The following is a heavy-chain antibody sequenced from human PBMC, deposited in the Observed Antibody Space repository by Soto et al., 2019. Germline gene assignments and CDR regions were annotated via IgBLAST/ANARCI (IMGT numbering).Heavy chain of an antibody. CDR3: AKDRSTGTDAFDI. CDR2: MNPNSGNT. J-gene: IGHJ3*02. D-gene: IGHD1-1*01. V-gene: IGHV1-8*01. CDR1: GYTFTSYD. Sequence: ASVKVSCKASGYTFTSYDINWVRQATGQGLEWMGWMNPNSGNTGYAQKFQGRVTMTRNTSISTAYMELSSLRTEDTALYYCAKDRSTGTDAFDIWGQGTMVTVSS.